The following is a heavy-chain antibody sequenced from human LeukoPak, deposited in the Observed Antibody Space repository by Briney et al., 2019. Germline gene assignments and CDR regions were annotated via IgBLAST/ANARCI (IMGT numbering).Heavy chain of an antibody. V-gene: IGHV3-23*01. CDR2: ISGSGGST. J-gene: IGHJ6*03. CDR1: GFTFSSYA. D-gene: IGHD5-24*01. Sequence: PGGSLRLSCAASGFTFSSYAMSWVRQAPGKGLEWVSAISGSGGSTYYADSVKGRFTISRGNSKNTLYLQMNSLRAEDTAVYYCAKSTPDGYYYYYYMDVWGKGTTVTVSS. CDR3: AKSTPDGYYYYYYMDV.